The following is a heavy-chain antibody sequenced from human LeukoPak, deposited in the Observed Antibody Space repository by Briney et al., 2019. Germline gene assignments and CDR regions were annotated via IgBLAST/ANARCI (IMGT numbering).Heavy chain of an antibody. CDR1: GGSISSSSYY. V-gene: IGHV4-39*01. CDR3: ARHDSSGYPYFDY. CDR2: IYYSGST. J-gene: IGHJ4*02. D-gene: IGHD3-22*01. Sequence: SETLSLTCTVSGGSISSSSYYWGWIRQPPGKGLEWIGSIYYSGSTYYNPSLKSRVTISVDTSKNQFSLKLSSVTAADTAVYYCARHDSSGYPYFDYWGQGTLVTVSS.